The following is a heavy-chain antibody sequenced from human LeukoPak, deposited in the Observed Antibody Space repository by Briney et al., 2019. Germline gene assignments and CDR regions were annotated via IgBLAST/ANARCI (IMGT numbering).Heavy chain of an antibody. CDR3: AGLQTFDY. D-gene: IGHD5-24*01. V-gene: IGHV3-30-3*01. J-gene: IGHJ4*02. Sequence: GGSLRLSCAASGFTFSSYTMSWVRQAPGKGLEWVAVISYDGSNKYYADSVKGRFTISRDNSKNTLYLQMNSLRAEDTAVYYCAGLQTFDYWGQGTLVTVSS. CDR2: ISYDGSNK. CDR1: GFTFSSYT.